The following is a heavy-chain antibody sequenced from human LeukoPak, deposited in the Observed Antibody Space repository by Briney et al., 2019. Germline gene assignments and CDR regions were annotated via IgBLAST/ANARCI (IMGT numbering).Heavy chain of an antibody. V-gene: IGHV1-18*01. J-gene: IGHJ5*02. CDR1: GYTFSDFG. D-gene: IGHD3-3*01. CDR3: ARGAGRDFWSGYCAT. CDR2: TSTHNGNR. Sequence: ASVKVSCKASGYTFSDFGISWVRQAPGQGLEWMGWTSTHNGNRNYLQKFQGRVTMTTDTSTSTAYMGLNGLTSDDTAVYYCARGAGRDFWSGYCATWGQGTLVTVSS.